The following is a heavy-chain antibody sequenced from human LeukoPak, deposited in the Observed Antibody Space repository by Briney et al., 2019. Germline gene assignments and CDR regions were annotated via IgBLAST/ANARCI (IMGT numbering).Heavy chain of an antibody. J-gene: IGHJ4*02. CDR2: ISGSGGST. CDR1: GFTFSSYA. V-gene: IGHV3-23*01. Sequence: TGGSLRLSCAASGFTFSSYAMSWVRQAPGKGLEWVSAISGSGGSTYYADSVKGRFTISRDNSKNTLYLQMNSLRAEDTAVYYCAKDGSSGYYFDYWGQGTLVTVSS. CDR3: AKDGSSGYYFDY. D-gene: IGHD3-22*01.